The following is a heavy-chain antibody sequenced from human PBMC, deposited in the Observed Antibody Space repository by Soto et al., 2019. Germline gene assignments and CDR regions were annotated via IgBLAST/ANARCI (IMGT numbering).Heavy chain of an antibody. CDR1: GGTFSSYA. J-gene: IGHJ5*02. CDR2: IIPIFGTA. V-gene: IGHV1-69*01. Sequence: QVQLVQSGAEVKKPGSSVKVSCKASGGTFSSYAISWVRQAPGQGLEWMGGIIPIFGTANYAQKFQGRVTITADESTSTAYMELSSLRSEDTAVYFCAREGLAAARVFGWFDPWGQGTLVTVSS. D-gene: IGHD6-13*01. CDR3: AREGLAAARVFGWFDP.